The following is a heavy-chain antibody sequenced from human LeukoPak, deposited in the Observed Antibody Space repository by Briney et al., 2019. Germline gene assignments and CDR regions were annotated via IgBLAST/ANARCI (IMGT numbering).Heavy chain of an antibody. D-gene: IGHD4/OR15-4a*01. V-gene: IGHV1-2*02. CDR2: IKPDSGAT. Sequence: GASLNLSCKTSGYSFTVHYLHWLRQAPGQGLEWMGWIKPDSGATTFAQNFQGRVTMTSDTSINTAYMELSSLTSDDTAMYYCARDHDYGPDYWGQGTLVTVSA. CDR1: GYSFTVHY. J-gene: IGHJ4*02. CDR3: ARDHDYGPDY.